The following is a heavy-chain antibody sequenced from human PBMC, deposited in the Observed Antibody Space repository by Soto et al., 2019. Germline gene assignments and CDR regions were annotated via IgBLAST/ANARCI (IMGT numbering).Heavy chain of an antibody. D-gene: IGHD2-2*01. CDR1: GGTFSSYA. CDR3: ARQVVPAAPIDY. Sequence: EASVKVSCKASGGTFSSYAISWVREAPGQGLEWMGGIIPIFGTANYAQKFQGRVTITADESTSTAYMELSSLRSEDTAVYYCARQVVPAAPIDYWGQGTLVTVSS. V-gene: IGHV1-69*13. CDR2: IIPIFGTA. J-gene: IGHJ4*02.